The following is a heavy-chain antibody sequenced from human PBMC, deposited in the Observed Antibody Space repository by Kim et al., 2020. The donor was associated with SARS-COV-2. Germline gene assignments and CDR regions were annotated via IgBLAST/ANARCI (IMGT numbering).Heavy chain of an antibody. Sequence: AQKFQGRVTMTRDTSISTAYMELSRLRSDDTAVYYCARARGAAAEARFDYWGQGTLVTVSS. V-gene: IGHV1-2*02. CDR3: ARARGAAAEARFDY. D-gene: IGHD6-13*01. J-gene: IGHJ4*02.